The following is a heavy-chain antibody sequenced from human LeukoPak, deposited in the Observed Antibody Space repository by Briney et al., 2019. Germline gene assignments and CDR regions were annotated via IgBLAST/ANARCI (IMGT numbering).Heavy chain of an antibody. Sequence: PGGSLRLSCAASGFTFSPHTMHWVRQAPGKGLEWVAVITENGGTKYYAESVRGRFSVPRDDSKNTLHLQMSSLTTDDAAVYFCVRQSEGLDYWGQGILVTVSS. CDR3: VRQSEGLDY. CDR1: GFTFSPHT. J-gene: IGHJ4*02. V-gene: IGHV3-30-3*01. D-gene: IGHD6-19*01. CDR2: ITENGGTK.